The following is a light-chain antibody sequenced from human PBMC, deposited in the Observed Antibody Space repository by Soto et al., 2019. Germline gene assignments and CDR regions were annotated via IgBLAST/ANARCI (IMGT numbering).Light chain of an antibody. J-gene: IGLJ1*01. CDR1: SSDVGGYNY. CDR2: EVS. V-gene: IGLV2-8*01. Sequence: QSVLTQPPSASGSPGQSVTISCTGTSSDVGGYNYVSWYQQHPGKAPKLMIYEVSKWPSGVPDRFSGSKSGNTASLTVSGLQAEDEADYYCRSPKVFGTGTKVTVL. CDR3: RSPKV.